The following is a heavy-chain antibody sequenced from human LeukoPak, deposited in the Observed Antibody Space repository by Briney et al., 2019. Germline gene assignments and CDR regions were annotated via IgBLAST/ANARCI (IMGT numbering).Heavy chain of an antibody. CDR2: INHSGTT. CDR3: ARGRRHRDMVTGHHGDY. D-gene: IGHD3-9*01. V-gene: IGHV4-34*01. J-gene: IGHJ4*02. Sequence: PSETLSLTCAVYGGSFSGYYGSWIRQPPGKGLEWVGEINHSGTTNYNPSLKSRVTISIDMSKNQFSLRLSSVTAADTAVYYCARGRRHRDMVTGHHGDYWGQGILVTVSS. CDR1: GGSFSGYY.